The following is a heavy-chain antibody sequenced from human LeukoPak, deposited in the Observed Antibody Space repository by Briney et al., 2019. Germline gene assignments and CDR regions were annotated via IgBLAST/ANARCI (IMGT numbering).Heavy chain of an antibody. Sequence: PSETLSLTCTVSGGSISSGGYYWSWIRQHPGKGLEWIGYIYYSGGTYYNPSLKSRVTISVDTSKNQFSLKLSSVTAADTAVYYCASGELSGPFDYWGQGTLATVSS. CDR1: GGSISSGGYY. V-gene: IGHV4-31*03. J-gene: IGHJ4*02. CDR3: ASGELSGPFDY. CDR2: IYYSGGT. D-gene: IGHD2-21*01.